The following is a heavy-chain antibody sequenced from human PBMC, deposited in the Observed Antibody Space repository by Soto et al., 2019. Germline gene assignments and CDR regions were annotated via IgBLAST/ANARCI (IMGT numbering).Heavy chain of an antibody. D-gene: IGHD1-26*01. J-gene: IGHJ1*01. Sequence: SETLSLTCTVSGGSISSYYWSWIRQPPGKGLEWIGYIYYSGSTNYNPSLKSRVTISVDTSKNQFSLNLSSVTAADTAVYYCATYSGSYDFQHWGQGTLVTVSS. CDR1: GGSISSYY. CDR3: ATYSGSYDFQH. V-gene: IGHV4-59*01. CDR2: IYYSGST.